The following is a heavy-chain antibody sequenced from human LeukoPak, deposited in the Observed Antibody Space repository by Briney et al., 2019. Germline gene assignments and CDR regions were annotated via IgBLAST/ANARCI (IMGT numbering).Heavy chain of an antibody. CDR1: GYSFTSYW. CDR2: IYPGDSDT. D-gene: IGHD6-13*01. CDR3: ARRDSSSWSEVVDY. J-gene: IGHJ4*02. V-gene: IGHV5-51*01. Sequence: GESLKISCKGSGYSFTSYWIGWVRQMPGKGLEWMGIIYPGDSDTRYIPSFQGQVTISVDKSISTAYLQWSSLKASDTAMYYCARRDSSSWSEVVDYWGQGTLVTVSS.